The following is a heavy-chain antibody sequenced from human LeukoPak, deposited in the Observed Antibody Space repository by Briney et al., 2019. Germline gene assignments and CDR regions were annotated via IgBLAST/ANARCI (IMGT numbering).Heavy chain of an antibody. CDR1: GFTYNDYY. V-gene: IGHV3-11*01. J-gene: IGHJ5*02. Sequence: GGSLRLSCAASGFTYNDYYMSWIRQAPGKGLEWLSYINIGGTNTHYADSVKGRFTISRDNAKKSLYLEMNNLRAEDTAVYYCATDGVGFDTWGQGVLVTVS. CDR2: INIGGTNT. CDR3: ATDGVGFDT.